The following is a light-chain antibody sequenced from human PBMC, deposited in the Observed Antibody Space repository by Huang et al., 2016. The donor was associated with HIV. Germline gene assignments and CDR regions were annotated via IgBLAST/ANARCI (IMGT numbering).Light chain of an antibody. CDR3: QQSYTTLGT. CDR2: SAS. J-gene: IGKJ2*01. CDR1: QRISTY. Sequence: DIQMTQSPSSLSASVGDRVTITCRASQRISTYLNWYQQKPGRAPKLLIHSASSLQSGVPSRFSGSGSGTDFTLTISSLQPEDFATYFCQQSYTTLGTFGRGTNLEIK. V-gene: IGKV1-39*01.